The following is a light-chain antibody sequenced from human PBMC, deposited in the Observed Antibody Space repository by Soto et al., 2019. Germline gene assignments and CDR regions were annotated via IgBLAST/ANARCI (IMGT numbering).Light chain of an antibody. J-gene: IGLJ3*02. CDR1: SSNIGAGYD. CDR2: LNN. Sequence: QPVLTQPPSVSGAPGQRVTISCTGSSSNIGAGYDVHWYQHLPGTAPKLVIYLNNNRPSGVPDRFSGSKSGTSASLAITGLQAEDEADYYCQSYDSSLSAWVFGGGTKLTVL. CDR3: QSYDSSLSAWV. V-gene: IGLV1-40*01.